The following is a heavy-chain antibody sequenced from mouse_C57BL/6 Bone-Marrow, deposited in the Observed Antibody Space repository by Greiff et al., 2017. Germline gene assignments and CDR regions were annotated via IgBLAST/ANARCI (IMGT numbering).Heavy chain of an antibody. V-gene: IGHV5-4*03. Sequence: EVKVEESGGGLVKPGGSLTLSCAASGFTFSSYAMSWVRQTPEKRLEWVATISDGGSYTYYPENVKGRFTISRDNAKKNLYLQMSHLKSEDTAMYYFASGDNGNGDYWGQGTTLTVSS. CDR2: ISDGGSYT. CDR3: ASGDNGNGDY. D-gene: IGHD2-1*01. J-gene: IGHJ4*01. CDR1: GFTFSSYA.